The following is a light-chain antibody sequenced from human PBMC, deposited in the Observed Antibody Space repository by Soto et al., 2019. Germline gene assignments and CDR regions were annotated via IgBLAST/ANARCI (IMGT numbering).Light chain of an antibody. Sequence: ESVMTQSPPTVPVPPGARVTLSFRASQSVSIDLAWYQQKPGQAPRLLIYGASTRATDIPPSFTGSGSGTEFTLTISSLQSEDIAVYYCQQYNKWPQTFGQGTKVDIK. CDR2: GAS. V-gene: IGKV3-15*01. CDR1: QSVSID. J-gene: IGKJ1*01. CDR3: QQYNKWPQT.